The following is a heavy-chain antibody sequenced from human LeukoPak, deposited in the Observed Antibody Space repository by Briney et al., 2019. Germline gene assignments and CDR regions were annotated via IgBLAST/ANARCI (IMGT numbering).Heavy chain of an antibody. CDR2: IYHSGST. V-gene: IGHV4-38-2*01. D-gene: IGHD3-10*01. CDR3: ASHVLLWFGELLLPNWFDP. J-gene: IGHJ5*02. CDR1: GYSISSGYY. Sequence: PSETLSLTCAVSGYSISSGYYWGWIRQPPGKGLEWIGSIYHSGSTYCNPSLKSRVTISVDTSKNQFSLKLSSVTAADTAVYYCASHVLLWFGELLLPNWFDPWGQGTLVTVSS.